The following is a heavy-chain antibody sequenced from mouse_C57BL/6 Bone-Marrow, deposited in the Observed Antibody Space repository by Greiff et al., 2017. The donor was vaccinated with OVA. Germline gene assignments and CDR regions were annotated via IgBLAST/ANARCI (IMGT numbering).Heavy chain of an antibody. CDR2: INPNNGGT. V-gene: IGHV1-22*01. Sequence: VQLQQSGPELVKPGASVKMSCKASGYTFTDYNMHWVKQSHGKSLEWIGYINPNNGGTSYNQKFKGKATLTVNKSSSTAYMELRSLTSEDSAVYYCASVIYDGYYRDYWGQGTSVTVSS. J-gene: IGHJ4*01. CDR1: GYTFTDYN. D-gene: IGHD2-3*01. CDR3: ASVIYDGYYRDY.